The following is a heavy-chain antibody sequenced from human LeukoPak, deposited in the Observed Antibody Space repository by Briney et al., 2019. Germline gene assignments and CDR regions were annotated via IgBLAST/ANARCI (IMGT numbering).Heavy chain of an antibody. CDR3: ARDFSGWADY. V-gene: IGHV4-59*01. J-gene: IGHJ4*02. CDR2: IYYSGST. Sequence: PSETLSLTCTVSGGSIRSYYWSWIRQPPGKGLEWIGYIYYSGSTNYNPSLKSRVTISIDTSKNQFSLKLSSVTAADTAVYYCARDFSGWADYWGQGTLVTVSS. D-gene: IGHD6-19*01. CDR1: GGSIRSYY.